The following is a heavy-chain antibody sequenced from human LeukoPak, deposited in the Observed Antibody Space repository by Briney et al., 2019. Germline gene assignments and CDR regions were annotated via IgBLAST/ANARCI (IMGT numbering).Heavy chain of an antibody. D-gene: IGHD6-19*01. CDR2: IIPIFGTA. Sequence: GASVKVSCKASGGTFSSYAISWVRQAPGQGLEWMGGIIPIFGTANYAQKFQGRVTTTTDESTSTAYMELSSLRSEDTAVYYCARSEYSSGWDGFYYYMDVWGKGTTVTVSS. CDR3: ARSEYSSGWDGFYYYMDV. V-gene: IGHV1-69*05. J-gene: IGHJ6*03. CDR1: GGTFSSYA.